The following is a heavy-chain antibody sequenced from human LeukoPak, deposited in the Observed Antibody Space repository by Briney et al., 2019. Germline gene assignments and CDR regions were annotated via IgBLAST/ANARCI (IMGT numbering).Heavy chain of an antibody. V-gene: IGHV3-33*01. D-gene: IGHD3-10*01. J-gene: IGHJ6*04. CDR1: GFTFSSYG. CDR3: ARFYGSGSYYPTYGMDV. CDR2: IWYDGSNK. Sequence: GGSLRLSCAASGFTFSSYGMHWVRQAPGKGLEWVAVIWYDGSNKYYADSVKGRFTISRDNSKNTLYLQMNSLRAEDTAVYYCARFYGSGSYYPTYGMDVWGKGPTVTVSS.